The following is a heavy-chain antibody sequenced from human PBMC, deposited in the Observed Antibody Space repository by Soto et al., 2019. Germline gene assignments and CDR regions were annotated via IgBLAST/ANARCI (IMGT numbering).Heavy chain of an antibody. V-gene: IGHV3-73*01. J-gene: IGHJ4*02. CDR1: GFTFSGSA. CDR2: IRTKSNGYAT. Sequence: GGSLRLSCSASGFTFSGSAIHWVRQASGKGLEWVARIRTKSNGYATTYAASVKGRFTISRDDSKNMAYLQMHGLKTEDTAMYYCSRVEYVTSSPIGWGQGTLVTVSS. D-gene: IGHD6-6*01. CDR3: SRVEYVTSSPIG.